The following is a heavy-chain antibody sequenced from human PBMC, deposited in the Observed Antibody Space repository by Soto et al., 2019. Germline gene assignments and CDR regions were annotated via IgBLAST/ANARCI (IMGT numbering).Heavy chain of an antibody. Sequence: EVQLVVSGGGLVQPGGSLRLSCAASGFTVSSNFMSWVRQAPEKGLEWVSIIYSGGSTYYADSVKGRFTISRDNSKNPLYLQMTSLRADDTAVYYCASRRNPFGAYDYWGQGTLVTVSS. CDR1: GFTVSSNF. J-gene: IGHJ4*02. V-gene: IGHV3-66*01. D-gene: IGHD2-21*01. CDR2: IYSGGST. CDR3: ASRRNPFGAYDY.